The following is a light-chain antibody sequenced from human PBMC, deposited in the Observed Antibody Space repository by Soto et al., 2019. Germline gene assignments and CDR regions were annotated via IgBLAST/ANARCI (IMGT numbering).Light chain of an antibody. CDR3: SSYTSGSTLI. CDR2: DVS. CDR1: SGDVGAYNY. J-gene: IGLJ2*01. Sequence: QSVLTQPASVSASPGQSLTISCTGTSGDVGAYNYVAWYQQHPDKAPKLMIYDVSHRPSGVSDRFSGSKSGTTASLTISGLQAEDEADYYCSSYTSGSTLIFGGGTKLTVL. V-gene: IGLV2-14*03.